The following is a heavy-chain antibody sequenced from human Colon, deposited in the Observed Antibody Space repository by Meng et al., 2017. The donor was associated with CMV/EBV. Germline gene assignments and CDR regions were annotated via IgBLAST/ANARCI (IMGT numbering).Heavy chain of an antibody. CDR1: GGTFSRYG. D-gene: IGHD6-19*01. Sequence: SVKVSCKASGGTFSRYGISWVRQAPGQGLEWMGGILPMFDTANYAQKYQGRVTITTDESTSTAYMEMSSLRFDDTAIYYCARGRIGVTGPSPGPDFWGQGALVTVSS. CDR3: ARGRIGVTGPSPGPDF. J-gene: IGHJ4*02. CDR2: ILPMFDTA. V-gene: IGHV1-69*05.